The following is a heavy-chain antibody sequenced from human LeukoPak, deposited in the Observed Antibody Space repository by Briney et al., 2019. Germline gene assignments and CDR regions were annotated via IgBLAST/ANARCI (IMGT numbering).Heavy chain of an antibody. Sequence: PGRSLRLSCAASGFTFSSYAMHWVRQAPGKGLEWVALISYDGSNKYYADSVKGRFIISRDNSKNTLYLQMNSLRAEDTAVYYCAKDTVKVTTIRRVPHYMDVWGKGTTVTISS. D-gene: IGHD5-12*01. CDR1: GFTFSSYA. V-gene: IGHV3-30*04. J-gene: IGHJ6*03. CDR3: AKDTVKVTTIRRVPHYMDV. CDR2: ISYDGSNK.